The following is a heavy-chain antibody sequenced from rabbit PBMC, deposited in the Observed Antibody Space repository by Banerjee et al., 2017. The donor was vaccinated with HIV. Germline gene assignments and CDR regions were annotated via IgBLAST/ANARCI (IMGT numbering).Heavy chain of an antibody. J-gene: IGHJ4*01. CDR1: GFSFGSSQY. CDR2: IYAGSSGGT. CDR3: ARGVYNNGGVDGLNL. D-gene: IGHD6-1*01. V-gene: IGHV1S45*01. Sequence: QEQLVESGGGLVTLGGSLTLTCKASGFSFGSSQYMCWVRQAPGKGLEWIACIYAGSSGGTYYAAWAKGRFTISKASSTTVTLQMTSLTAADTATYLCARGVYNNGGVDGLNLWGPGTLVTVS.